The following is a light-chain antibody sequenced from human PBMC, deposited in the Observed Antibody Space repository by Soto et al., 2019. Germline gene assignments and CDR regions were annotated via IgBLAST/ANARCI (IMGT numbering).Light chain of an antibody. Sequence: QSALTQLASVSGSPGQSITISCTGTSSDVGGYNYVSWYQQHPGKAPKLIIYDVSNRPSGVSNRFSGSKSGNTASLTISGLQAEDEADYYCSSHTSSTTRVFGTGTKVTVL. V-gene: IGLV2-14*01. J-gene: IGLJ1*01. CDR3: SSHTSSTTRV. CDR2: DVS. CDR1: SSDVGGYNY.